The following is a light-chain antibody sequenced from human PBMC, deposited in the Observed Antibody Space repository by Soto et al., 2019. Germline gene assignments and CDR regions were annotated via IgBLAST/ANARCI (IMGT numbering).Light chain of an antibody. CDR2: GAS. V-gene: IGKV3-20*01. CDR1: QSVSSTY. Sequence: EIVLTQSPGTLSLSPVERATLSFMASQSVSSTYLAWCQQKPGQAPRLLIYGASTRATGIPDRFSGTGSGTDFTLTISRLEPEDFAVYYCQHFGDSPITFGQGTRLEIK. CDR3: QHFGDSPIT. J-gene: IGKJ5*01.